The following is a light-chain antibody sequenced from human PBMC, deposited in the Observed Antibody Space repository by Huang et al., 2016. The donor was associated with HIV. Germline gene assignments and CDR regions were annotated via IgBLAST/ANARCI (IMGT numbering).Light chain of an antibody. V-gene: IGKV1-39*01. CDR2: AAS. CDR1: QSITHY. CDR3: QQSSTTPWT. Sequence: DIQMTQSTTSLSASVGDRVTITSRASQSITHYLNWYQQKPGKVPKRLIYAASGLQSGVPARVSGSGSGTDFTLTISSLQPDDFATYFCQQSSTTPWTFGQGTKVELK. J-gene: IGKJ1*01.